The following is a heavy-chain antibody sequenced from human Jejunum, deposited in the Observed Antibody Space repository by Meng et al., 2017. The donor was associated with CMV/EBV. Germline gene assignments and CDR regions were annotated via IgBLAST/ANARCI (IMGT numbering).Heavy chain of an antibody. CDR3: ARYFGTSRFFDY. CDR1: CPSISSGNW. D-gene: IGHD3/OR15-3a*01. CDR2: IYYGGTT. V-gene: IGHV4-28*01. J-gene: IGHJ4*02. Sequence: CAVPCPSISSGNWWGWIRQPPGKGLEWIGYIYYGGTTHYNPTLKSRLTMSVDTSKNQFSLNLRSVTAVDTAMYYCARYFGTSRFFDYWGQGALVTVSS.